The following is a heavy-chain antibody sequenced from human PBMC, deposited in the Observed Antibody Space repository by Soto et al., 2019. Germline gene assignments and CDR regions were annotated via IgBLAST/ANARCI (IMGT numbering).Heavy chain of an antibody. CDR2: INYSGST. V-gene: IGHV4-34*01. CDR3: ARAISSSPSPGLNWFDP. Sequence: SETLSLTSAVFGGSFSGYYWNWIRQPPGKGLEWIGTINYSGSTNYNPSLKNRVTISVDTSKNQFSLKLSSVTAADTAVYYCARAISSSPSPGLNWFDPWGQGTLVTVSA. D-gene: IGHD6-6*01. J-gene: IGHJ5*02. CDR1: GGSFSGYY.